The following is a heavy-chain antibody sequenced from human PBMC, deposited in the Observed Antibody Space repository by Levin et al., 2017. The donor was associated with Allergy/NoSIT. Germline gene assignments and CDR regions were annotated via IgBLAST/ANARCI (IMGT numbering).Heavy chain of an antibody. CDR2: IYYSGST. V-gene: IGHV4-31*03. J-gene: IGHJ5*02. CDR3: AREVPTRIAAAAGYNWFDP. Sequence: SETLSLTCTVSGGSISSGGYYWSWIRQHPGKGLEWIGYIYYSGSTYYNPSLKSRVTISVDTSKNQFSLKLSSVTAADTAVYYCAREVPTRIAAAAGYNWFDPWGQGTLVTVSS. CDR1: GGSISSGGYY. D-gene: IGHD6-13*01.